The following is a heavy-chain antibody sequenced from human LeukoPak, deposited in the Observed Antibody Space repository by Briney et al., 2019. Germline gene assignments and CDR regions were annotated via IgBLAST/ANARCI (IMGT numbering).Heavy chain of an antibody. J-gene: IGHJ4*02. CDR2: IYYSGST. V-gene: IGHV4-31*03. Sequence: SETLSLTCTVSGGSISSGGYYWSWIRQHPGKGLEWIGYIYYSGSTYYNPSLKSRVTISVDTSKNQFSLKLSSVTAADTAVYYCASTPFLYGSGSYYFDYWGQGTLVTVSS. D-gene: IGHD3-10*01. CDR3: ASTPFLYGSGSYYFDY. CDR1: GGSISSGGYY.